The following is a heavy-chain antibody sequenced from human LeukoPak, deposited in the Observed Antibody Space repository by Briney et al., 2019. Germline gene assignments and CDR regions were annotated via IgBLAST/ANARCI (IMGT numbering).Heavy chain of an antibody. CDR1: GFTFSSYA. Sequence: GRSLRLSCAASGFTFSSYAMHWVRQAPGKGLEWVAVISYDGSNKYYADSVKGRFTISRDNSKNTLYLQMNSLRAEDTAVYYCASLRYGGNSVDYWGQGTLVTVSS. CDR2: ISYDGSNK. J-gene: IGHJ4*02. CDR3: ASLRYGGNSVDY. V-gene: IGHV3-30*04. D-gene: IGHD4-23*01.